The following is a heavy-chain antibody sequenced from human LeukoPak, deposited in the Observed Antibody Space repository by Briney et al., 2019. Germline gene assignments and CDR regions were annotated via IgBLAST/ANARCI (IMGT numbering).Heavy chain of an antibody. CDR3: ARFLFLSGSHYFDY. Sequence: PSETLSLTCAVSGGSISSSNWWSWVRQPPGKGLEWIGEIYHSGSTNYNPSLKSRDTISVDKSKNQFSLKLSSVTAADTAVYYCARFLFLSGSHYFDYWGQGTLVTVSS. D-gene: IGHD1-26*01. CDR1: GGSISSSNW. J-gene: IGHJ4*02. V-gene: IGHV4-4*02. CDR2: IYHSGST.